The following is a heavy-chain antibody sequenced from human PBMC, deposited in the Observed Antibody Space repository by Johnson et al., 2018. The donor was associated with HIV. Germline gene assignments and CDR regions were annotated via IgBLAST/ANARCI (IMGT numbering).Heavy chain of an antibody. D-gene: IGHD3-22*01. V-gene: IGHV3-30-3*01. CDR1: GFTFSSYA. Sequence: QVQLVESGGGVVQPGRSLRLSCAASGFTFSSYAMHWVRQAPGKGLEWVAVISYDGSNQYNADSVKGRFTISRDNSKNTMYLQMNSLRAEDTAVYYCARDRAHYYDSSGYYESGAFDIWGQGTMVTVSS. J-gene: IGHJ3*02. CDR3: ARDRAHYYDSSGYYESGAFDI. CDR2: ISYDGSNQ.